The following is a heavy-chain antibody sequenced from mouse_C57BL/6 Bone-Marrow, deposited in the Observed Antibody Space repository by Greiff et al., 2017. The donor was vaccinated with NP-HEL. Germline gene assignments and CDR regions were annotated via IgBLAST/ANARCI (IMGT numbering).Heavy chain of an antibody. J-gene: IGHJ2*01. Sequence: QVQLQQPGAELVKPGASVKLSCKASGYTFTSYWMHWVKQRPGPGLEWIGMIHPNSGSTNYNEKFKSKATLTVDKSSSTAYMQLSSLTSEDSAVYYCARGPSYGKGSFDFDYWGQGTTLTASS. CDR3: ARGPSYGKGSFDFDY. CDR2: IHPNSGST. D-gene: IGHD2-1*01. V-gene: IGHV1-64*01. CDR1: GYTFTSYW.